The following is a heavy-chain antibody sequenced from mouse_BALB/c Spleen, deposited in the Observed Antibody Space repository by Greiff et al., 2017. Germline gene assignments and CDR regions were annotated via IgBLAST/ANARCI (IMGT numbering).Heavy chain of an antibody. J-gene: IGHJ4*01. CDR2: IDPANGNT. CDR3: APYDYGAMDY. V-gene: IGHV14-3*02. CDR1: GFNIKDTY. Sequence: VQLKESGAELVKPGASVKLSCTASGFNIKDTYMHWVKQRPEQGLEWIGRIDPANGNTKYDPKFQGKATITADTSSNTAYLQLSSLTSEDPAVYYCAPYDYGAMDYWGQGTSVTVSS. D-gene: IGHD2-4*01.